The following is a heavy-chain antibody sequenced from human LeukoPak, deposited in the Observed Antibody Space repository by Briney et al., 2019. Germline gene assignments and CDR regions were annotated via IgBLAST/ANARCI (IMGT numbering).Heavy chain of an antibody. D-gene: IGHD4-23*01. CDR3: ARAHDYGGSYSFDY. V-gene: IGHV1-69*13. J-gene: IGHJ4*02. CDR1: GGTFSSYA. CDR2: IIPIFGTA. Sequence: GASVKISCKASGGTFSSYAISWVRQAPGQGPEWMGGIIPIFGTANYAQNFQGRVTITADESTSTAYMGLSRLRYEDPDVYYCARAHDYGGSYSFDYWGQGTLVTVYS.